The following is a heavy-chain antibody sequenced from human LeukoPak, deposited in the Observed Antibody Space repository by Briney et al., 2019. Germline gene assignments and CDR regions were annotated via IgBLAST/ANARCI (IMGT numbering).Heavy chain of an antibody. D-gene: IGHD4-17*01. Sequence: ASVKVSCKASGGTFSSYAISWVRQAPGQGLEWIGRIIPIFGTANYAQKYQGRVTITADKSPSTAYMELSSLRSEDTAVYYCARDHPPTVTLYYYYYMDVWGKGTTVTVSS. CDR1: GGTFSSYA. CDR3: ARDHPPTVTLYYYYYMDV. CDR2: IIPIFGTA. J-gene: IGHJ6*03. V-gene: IGHV1-69*06.